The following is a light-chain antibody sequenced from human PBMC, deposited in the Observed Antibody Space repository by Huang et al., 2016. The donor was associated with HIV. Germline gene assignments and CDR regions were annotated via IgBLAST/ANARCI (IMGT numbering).Light chain of an antibody. Sequence: EIVMTQSPATLSVSPGERAPLSCRASQSVSSNLAWDQQKPGQAPRLLIYGASTRATGIPARFRGSGSGTEFTLTISSLQSEDFAVYYCQQYNNWRRTFGQGTKVEIK. CDR1: QSVSSN. CDR2: GAS. J-gene: IGKJ1*01. V-gene: IGKV3-15*01. CDR3: QQYNNWRRT.